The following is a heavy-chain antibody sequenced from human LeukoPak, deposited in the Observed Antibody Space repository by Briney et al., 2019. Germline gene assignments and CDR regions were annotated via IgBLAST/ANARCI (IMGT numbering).Heavy chain of an antibody. Sequence: GGSLRLSCAASGFTFSTYSMNWVRQAPGKGLEWVSSISSSSSYIYYADSVKGRFTISRDNAKNSLYLQMNSLRAEDTAVYYCARERRHSSGLDYWGQGTLVTVSS. J-gene: IGHJ4*02. CDR1: GFTFSTYS. CDR3: ARERRHSSGLDY. D-gene: IGHD6-19*01. CDR2: ISSSSSYI. V-gene: IGHV3-21*01.